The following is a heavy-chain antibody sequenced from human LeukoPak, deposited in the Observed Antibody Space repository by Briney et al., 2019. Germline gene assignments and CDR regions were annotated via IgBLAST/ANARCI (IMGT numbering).Heavy chain of an antibody. CDR1: GFTFSSYW. D-gene: IGHD2-15*01. Sequence: GGSLRLSCAASGFTFSSYWMSWVRQAPGKGLEWVANIKQDGSDKYYVDSVKGRFTISRDNAKNSLYLQMNSLRAEDTPVYYCARYCSGGSCYYSLDYWGQGTLVTVSS. J-gene: IGHJ4*02. CDR3: ARYCSGGSCYYSLDY. V-gene: IGHV3-7*01. CDR2: IKQDGSDK.